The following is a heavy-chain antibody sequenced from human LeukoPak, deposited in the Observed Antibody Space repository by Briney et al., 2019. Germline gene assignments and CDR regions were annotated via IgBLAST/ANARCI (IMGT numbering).Heavy chain of an antibody. D-gene: IGHD6-6*01. CDR3: AKGLGSSSSEDY. V-gene: IGHV3-23*01. Sequence: GGSLRLSCAASGFTFSSYAMSWVRQAPGKGPEWVSAISGSGGSTYYADSVKGRFTISRDNSKNTLYLQMNSLRAEDTAVYYCAKGLGSSSSEDYWGQGTLVTVSS. CDR2: ISGSGGST. J-gene: IGHJ4*02. CDR1: GFTFSSYA.